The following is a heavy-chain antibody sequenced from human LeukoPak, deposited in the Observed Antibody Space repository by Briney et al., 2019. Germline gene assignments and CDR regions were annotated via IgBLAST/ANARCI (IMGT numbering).Heavy chain of an antibody. V-gene: IGHV3-30*02. CDR3: AKDLPAAYFDY. Sequence: PGRSLRLSCAAPGFTFSSYAMSWVRQAPGKGLEWVAFVRSDGDIKYYADSVKGRFTISRDNSRTTLYLQMNSLRAEDTAVYHCAKDLPAAYFDYWGQGTLVTVSS. J-gene: IGHJ4*02. CDR2: VRSDGDIK. D-gene: IGHD2-2*01. CDR1: GFTFSSYA.